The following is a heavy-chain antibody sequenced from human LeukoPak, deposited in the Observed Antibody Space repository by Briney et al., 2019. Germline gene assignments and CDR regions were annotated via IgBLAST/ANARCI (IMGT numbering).Heavy chain of an antibody. CDR3: ARGYCSSTCCYTGGWFDP. V-gene: IGHV4-34*01. J-gene: IGHJ5*02. D-gene: IGHD2-2*02. CDR1: GGSFSGYY. CDR2: INHSGST. Sequence: SETLSLTCAVYGGSFSGYYWSWIRQPPGKGLEWIGEINHSGSTNYNPSLKSRVTISVDTSKNQFSLKLSSVTAADTAVYYCARGYCSSTCCYTGGWFDPWGQGTLVTVSS.